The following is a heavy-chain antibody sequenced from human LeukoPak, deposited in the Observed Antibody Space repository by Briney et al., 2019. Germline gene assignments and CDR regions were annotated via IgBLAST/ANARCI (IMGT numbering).Heavy chain of an antibody. Sequence: ASVKVSCKASGYTFTTYAMHWVRQAPGQRLEWMGWINAGNGNTKYSQKFQGRVPITSDTSASTAYMELSSLRSEDTAVYYCARPDYGDTPPRYWGQGTLVTVSS. CDR2: INAGNGNT. J-gene: IGHJ4*02. CDR3: ARPDYGDTPPRY. D-gene: IGHD4-17*01. V-gene: IGHV1-3*01. CDR1: GYTFTTYA.